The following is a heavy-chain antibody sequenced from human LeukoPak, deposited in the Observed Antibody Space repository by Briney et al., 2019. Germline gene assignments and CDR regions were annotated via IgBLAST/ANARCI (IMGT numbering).Heavy chain of an antibody. CDR2: IKSKADGGTT. J-gene: IGHJ4*02. CDR1: GFTFSNAW. Sequence: NTGGSLRLSCAASGFTFSNAWMSWVRQAPGKGLEWVGRIKSKADGGTTDYAAPVKGRFTISRDDSKNTLYLQMNSLKTEDTAVYYCTTDDAREIYGDYFDYWGQGTLVTVSS. CDR3: TTDDAREIYGDYFDY. D-gene: IGHD4-17*01. V-gene: IGHV3-15*01.